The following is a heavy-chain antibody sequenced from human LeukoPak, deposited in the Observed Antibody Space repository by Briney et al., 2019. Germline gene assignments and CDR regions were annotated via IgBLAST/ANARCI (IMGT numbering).Heavy chain of an antibody. V-gene: IGHV3-23*01. D-gene: IGHD2-15*01. CDR3: AKDHGGTFDYYYYGMDV. CDR2: ISGSGGST. Sequence: PGGSLRLSCAASGFTFSSYAMSWVRQAPGKGLEWVSAISGSGGSTYYADSVKGRFTISRDNSKNTLYLQMNSLRAEDTAVYYCAKDHGGTFDYYYYGMDVWGQGTTVTVSS. CDR1: GFTFSSYA. J-gene: IGHJ6*02.